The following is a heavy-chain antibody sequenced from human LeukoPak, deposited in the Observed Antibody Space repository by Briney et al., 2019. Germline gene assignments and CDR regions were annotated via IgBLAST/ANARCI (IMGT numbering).Heavy chain of an antibody. CDR2: IKQDGSDK. CDR1: GFTFSSSS. V-gene: IGHV3-7*01. D-gene: IGHD3-10*01. CDR3: ARGRGCDY. Sequence: GGSLRLSCVASGFTFSSSSMTWVRQAPGKGLEWVANIKQDGSDKYYGDSVKGRFTVSRDNGKNSLYLQINNLRAEDTAVYYCARGRGCDYWGQGGVVTVSS. J-gene: IGHJ4*02.